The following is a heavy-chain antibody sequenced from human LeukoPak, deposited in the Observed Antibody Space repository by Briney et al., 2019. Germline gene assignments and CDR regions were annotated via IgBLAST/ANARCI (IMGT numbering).Heavy chain of an antibody. D-gene: IGHD4-23*01. CDR1: GGSICSHY. J-gene: IGHJ3*02. V-gene: IGHV4-59*11. CDR2: IYYSGST. CDR3: ARDYVGAFDI. Sequence: SETLSLTCTVSGGSICSHYWSWIRQPPGKGLEWIGYIYYSGSTNYNPSLKSRVTISVDTSKNQFSLKLSSVTAADTAVYYCARDYVGAFDIWGQGTMVTVSS.